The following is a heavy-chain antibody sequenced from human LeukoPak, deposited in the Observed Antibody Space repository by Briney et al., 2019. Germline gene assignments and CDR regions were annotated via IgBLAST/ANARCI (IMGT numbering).Heavy chain of an antibody. Sequence: PGGSLRLSCAASGFTFSSYSMNWVRQAPGKGLEWVANIKGEGSDKNYVDSVKGRFTISRDNAKNSLYLQMNSLGAEDTAVYYCARSSSGALDIWGQGTMVTVSS. CDR3: ARSSSGALDI. CDR2: IKGEGSDK. CDR1: GFTFSSYS. J-gene: IGHJ3*02. V-gene: IGHV3-7*01.